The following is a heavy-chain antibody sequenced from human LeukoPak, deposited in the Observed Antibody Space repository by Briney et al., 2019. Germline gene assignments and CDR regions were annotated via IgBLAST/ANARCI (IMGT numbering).Heavy chain of an antibody. CDR2: INHSGST. D-gene: IGHD3-22*01. Sequence: SETLSLTCAVYGRSFRDYYWSWIRQPPGKGLEWIGEINHSGSTNYNPSLKSRVTISLDMSKNQFSLKLTSVTAADTAVYYCAKAPYLSSGSWGQGILVAVSS. J-gene: IGHJ3*01. CDR1: GRSFRDYY. CDR3: AKAPYLSSGS. V-gene: IGHV4-34*01.